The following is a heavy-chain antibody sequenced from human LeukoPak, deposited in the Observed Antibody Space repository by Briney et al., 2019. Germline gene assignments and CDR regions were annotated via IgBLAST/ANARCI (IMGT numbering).Heavy chain of an antibody. CDR1: GFTLSDYV. Sequence: GGSLRLSCSASGFTLSDYVMHWVRQAPGKGLEWVASLHYDGIKKYYAASVKGRFTISRDSSKNTLVLQMNSLRAEDTAVYYCARVGGYANFDYWGQGTLVTVSS. D-gene: IGHD5-12*01. CDR3: ARVGGYANFDY. J-gene: IGHJ4*02. V-gene: IGHV3-30*02. CDR2: LHYDGIKK.